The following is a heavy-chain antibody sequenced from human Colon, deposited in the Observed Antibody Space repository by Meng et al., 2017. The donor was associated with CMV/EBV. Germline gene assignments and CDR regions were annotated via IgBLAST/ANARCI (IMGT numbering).Heavy chain of an antibody. Sequence: ASVKVSCKVSGYTLTEWPMHWVRQAPGKGLEWMGGFDPEAGAKIYAQKFQGRLTMTEDTSTGTAYMELSSLRSEDTAVYYCATAHTVLLGHCTSTTCYTLDSWGQGTLVTVSS. D-gene: IGHD2-2*02. CDR3: ATAHTVLLGHCTSTTCYTLDS. CDR2: FDPEAGAK. J-gene: IGHJ4*02. V-gene: IGHV1-24*01. CDR1: GYTLTEWP.